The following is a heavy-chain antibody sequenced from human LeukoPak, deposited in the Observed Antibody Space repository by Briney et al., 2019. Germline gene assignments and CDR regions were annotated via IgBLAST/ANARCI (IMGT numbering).Heavy chain of an antibody. J-gene: IGHJ4*02. CDR1: GFTFSSYS. CDR3: ASAQGYCSSTSCYTGDDY. V-gene: IGHV3-21*01. CDR2: IISRSSYI. Sequence: GGSLRLSCAASGFTFSSYSMSWVRPAPGKGLEWVSSIISRSSYIYYPDSVKGRFSISRDNAKNTLFLEKNSMRAEDMAVYYCASAQGYCSSTSCYTGDDYWGQGTLVTVSS. D-gene: IGHD2-2*02.